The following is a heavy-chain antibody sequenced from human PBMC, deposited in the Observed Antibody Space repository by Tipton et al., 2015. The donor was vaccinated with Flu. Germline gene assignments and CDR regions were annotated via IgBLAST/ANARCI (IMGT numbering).Heavy chain of an antibody. V-gene: IGHV1-69*04. CDR1: GGTFSSYA. J-gene: IGHJ6*02. CDR2: IIPILGIA. D-gene: IGHD3-3*01. CDR3: ARAPNYDFWSGYYTDYYYYYGTDV. Sequence: QSGPEVKKPGSSVKVSCKASGGTFSSYAISWVRQAPGQGLEWMGGIIPILGIANYAQKFQGRVTITADKSTSTAYMELSSLRSEDTAVYYCARAPNYDFWSGYYTDYYYYYGTDVWGQGTTVTVSS.